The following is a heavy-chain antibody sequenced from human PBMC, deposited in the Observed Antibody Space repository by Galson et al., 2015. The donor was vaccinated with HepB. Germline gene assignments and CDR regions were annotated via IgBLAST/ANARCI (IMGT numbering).Heavy chain of an antibody. CDR2: IYPGDSDT. J-gene: IGHJ4*02. D-gene: IGHD3-9*01. CDR3: ARLDYDILTGYVYYFDY. V-gene: IGHV5-51*01. CDR1: GYSFTSYW. Sequence: QSGAEVKKPGESLKISCKGSGYSFTSYWIGWVRQMPGKGLEWMGIIYPGDSDTRYSPSFQGQVTISADKSISTAYLQWSSLKASGTAMYYCARLDYDILTGYVYYFDYWGQGTLVTVSS.